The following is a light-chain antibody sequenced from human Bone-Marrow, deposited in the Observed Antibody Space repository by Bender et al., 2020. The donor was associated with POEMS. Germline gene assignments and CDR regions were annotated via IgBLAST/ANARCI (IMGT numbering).Light chain of an antibody. CDR3: QSYDTSLSGCVV. CDR2: ANT. V-gene: IGLV1-40*01. Sequence: QSVLTQPPSVSGAPGQRVTISCTGSSSNIGADYDVHWYQKFPGTAPKLLIYANTNRPSGVPDRFSGSKSGASASLAISGLQAEDEADYYCQSYDTSLSGCVVFGGGTKLTVL. J-gene: IGLJ2*01. CDR1: SSNIGADYD.